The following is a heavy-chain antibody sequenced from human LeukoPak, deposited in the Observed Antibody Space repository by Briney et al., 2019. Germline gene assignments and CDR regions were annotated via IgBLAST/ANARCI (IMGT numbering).Heavy chain of an antibody. CDR3: ARSPNSGYDPFDY. Sequence: SETLSLTCTVSGGSISSSSYYWGWIRQPPGKGLEWIGSIYYSGSTYYNPSLKSRVTISVDTSKNQFSLKLSSVTAADTAVYYCARSPNSGYDPFDYWGQGTLVTVSS. CDR1: GGSISSSSYY. J-gene: IGHJ4*02. CDR2: IYYSGST. D-gene: IGHD5-12*01. V-gene: IGHV4-39*01.